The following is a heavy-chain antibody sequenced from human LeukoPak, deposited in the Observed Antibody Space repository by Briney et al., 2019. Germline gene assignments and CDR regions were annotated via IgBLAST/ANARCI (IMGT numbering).Heavy chain of an antibody. CDR1: GASISHTNW. J-gene: IGHJ4*02. CDR3: ARAVAGTNGDFDY. V-gene: IGHV4-4*02. Sequence: SETLSLTCTVSGASISHTNWWSWVRQPPGKTLEWIGEIHHSGSSNSNPSLKSRVTISVDKSRNQFSLKLSSVTAADTAVYYCARAVAGTNGDFDYWGQGTLVIVSS. CDR2: IHHSGSS. D-gene: IGHD2-8*01.